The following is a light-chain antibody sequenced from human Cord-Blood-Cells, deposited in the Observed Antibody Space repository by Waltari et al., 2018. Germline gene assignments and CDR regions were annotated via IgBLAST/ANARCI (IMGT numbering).Light chain of an antibody. CDR2: GAS. V-gene: IGKV3-15*01. CDR3: QQYNNWPPFT. J-gene: IGKJ3*01. Sequence: EIVMTQSPATLSVSPGERATLSCRASQRVSSNLAWYQQKPGQAPWLLIYGASTRATGIPARFSGSGSGTEFTLTISSLQSEDFAVYYCQQYNNWPPFTFGPVTKVDIK. CDR1: QRVSSN.